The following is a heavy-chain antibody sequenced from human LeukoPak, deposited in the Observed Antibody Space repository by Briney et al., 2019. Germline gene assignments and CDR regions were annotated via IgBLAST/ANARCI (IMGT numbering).Heavy chain of an antibody. Sequence: PGGSLRLSCAASGFTFSSYWKHWVRQAPGRGLVWVSRINTDGSSTSYADSVKGRFTISRDNAKNTMYLQMNSLRAEDTAVYYCARDTLMVYGISLGGDDFDIWGQGTMVTVSS. CDR1: GFTFSSYW. J-gene: IGHJ3*02. V-gene: IGHV3-74*01. CDR2: INTDGSST. CDR3: ARDTLMVYGISLGGDDFDI. D-gene: IGHD2-8*01.